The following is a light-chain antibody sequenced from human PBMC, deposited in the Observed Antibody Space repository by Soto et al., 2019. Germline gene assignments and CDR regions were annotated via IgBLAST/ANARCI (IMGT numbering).Light chain of an antibody. CDR3: QQYNTWLRVT. J-gene: IGKJ1*01. Sequence: EIVVTQSPGTLSVSPGDSATLSCRASQSVSSSVAWYQQRPGQAPRLLLYSASTRATGIPARFSGSGSGTEFTLTINSLQPEDFAVYYCQQYNTWLRVTFGQGTKVEIK. CDR2: SAS. V-gene: IGKV3-15*01. CDR1: QSVSSS.